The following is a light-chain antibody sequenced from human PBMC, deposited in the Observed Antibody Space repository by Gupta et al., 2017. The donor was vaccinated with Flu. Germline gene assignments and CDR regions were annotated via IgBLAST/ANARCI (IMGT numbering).Light chain of an antibody. CDR1: SSDIGGYNY. CDR2: DVT. Sequence: SSDIGGYNYSSWYHQNPVKAPKLLINDVTNRPSGVSNRFSGSKSGNTASLTISGLQAEDEGNYYCASYTSSSPLGVFGTGTQVTV. J-gene: IGLJ1*01. V-gene: IGLV2-14*04. CDR3: ASYTSSSPLGV.